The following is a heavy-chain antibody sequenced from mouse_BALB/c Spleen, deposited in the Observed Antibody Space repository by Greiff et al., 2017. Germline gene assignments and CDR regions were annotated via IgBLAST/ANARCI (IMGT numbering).Heavy chain of an antibody. CDR1: GFTFSSYA. V-gene: IGHV5-9-4*01. D-gene: IGHD1-1*01. CDR3: ARGNYGSSSAWFAY. J-gene: IGHJ3*01. Sequence: DVKLVESGGGLVKPGGSLKLSCAASGFTFSSYAMSWVRQSPEKRLEWVAEISSGGSYTYYPDTVTGRFTISRDNAKNTLYLEMSSLRSEDTAMYYCARGNYGSSSAWFAYWAKGLWSLSLQ. CDR2: ISSGGSYT.